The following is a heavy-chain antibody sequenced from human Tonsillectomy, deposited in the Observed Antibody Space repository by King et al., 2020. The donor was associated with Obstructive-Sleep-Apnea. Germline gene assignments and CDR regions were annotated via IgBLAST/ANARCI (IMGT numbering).Heavy chain of an antibody. Sequence: QLVQSGAEVKKPGESLKISCKGSGYSFTSYWIGWVRQMPGKGLEWMGIIYPGDSDTRYSPSFQGQVTISADKSISTAYLQWSSLKASDTAMYYCARRLAAAGTEYDAFDIWGQGTMVTVSS. CDR2: IYPGDSDT. J-gene: IGHJ3*02. V-gene: IGHV5-51*01. D-gene: IGHD6-13*01. CDR3: ARRLAAAGTEYDAFDI. CDR1: GYSFTSYW.